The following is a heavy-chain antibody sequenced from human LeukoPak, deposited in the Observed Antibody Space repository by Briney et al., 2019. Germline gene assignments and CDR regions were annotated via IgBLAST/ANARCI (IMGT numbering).Heavy chain of an antibody. CDR3: AKDRRVARGVTALDY. J-gene: IGHJ4*02. D-gene: IGHD3-10*01. CDR1: GFTFSSYA. CDR2: ISGSGGST. V-gene: IGHV3-23*01. Sequence: PGGSLRLSCAASGFTFSSYAMSWVRQAPGKGLEWVAAISGSGGSTYYADSVKGRFTISRDNSKNTLYLQMNSLRAEDTAVYYCAKDRRVARGVTALDYWGQGTLVTVSS.